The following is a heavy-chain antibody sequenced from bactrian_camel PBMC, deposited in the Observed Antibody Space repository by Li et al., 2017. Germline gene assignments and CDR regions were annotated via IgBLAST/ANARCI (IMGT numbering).Heavy chain of an antibody. Sequence: HVQLVESGGGLVQPGGSMRLSCATSGFEMNTAFMRWVRQAPGKGLEWVSSIYKDGTYTYYADSVKGRFTISKENNKNALYLQMNSLKPEDTAMYYCASDRPPLWSSGSLFERGFDHCGQGTQVTVS. CDR1: GFEMNTAF. D-gene: IGHD2*01. CDR3: ASDRPPLWSSGSLFERGFDH. J-gene: IGHJ4*01. CDR2: IYKDGTYT. V-gene: IGHV3S7*01.